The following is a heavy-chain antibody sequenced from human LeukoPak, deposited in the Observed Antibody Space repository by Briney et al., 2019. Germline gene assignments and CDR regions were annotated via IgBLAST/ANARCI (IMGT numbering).Heavy chain of an antibody. J-gene: IGHJ6*02. D-gene: IGHD3-10*01. CDR2: ISYDGSHK. Sequence: GGSLRLSCVVSGFTFSSYGMHWVRQAPGKGLEWVAVISYDGSHKYCADSVKGRFTISRDNAKNTLYLQMNSLRAEDTAVYYCARDRKPLRGFGELLSYYYYGMDVWGQGTTVTVSS. V-gene: IGHV3-30*03. CDR3: ARDRKPLRGFGELLSYYYYGMDV. CDR1: GFTFSSYG.